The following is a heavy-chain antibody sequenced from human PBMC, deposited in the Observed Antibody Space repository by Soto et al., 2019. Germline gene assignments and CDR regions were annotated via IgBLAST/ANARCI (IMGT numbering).Heavy chain of an antibody. CDR2: ISRSGSIT. CDR1: GFTLSNYE. V-gene: IGHV3-48*03. J-gene: IGHJ6*02. Sequence: GGSLRLSCAASGFTLSNYEMNWVRQAPGKGLEWISYISRSGSITYHADSVKGRFTISRDTAKNSVYLQMNSLRAEDTAVYYCVRDGSDCNKTSCEFYYYNYDMDVWGQGTTVTVSS. D-gene: IGHD2-2*01. CDR3: VRDGSDCNKTSCEFYYYNYDMDV.